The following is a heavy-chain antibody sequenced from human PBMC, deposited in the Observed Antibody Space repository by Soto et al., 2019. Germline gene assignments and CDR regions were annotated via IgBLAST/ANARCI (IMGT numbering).Heavy chain of an antibody. D-gene: IGHD6-13*01. CDR2: TSGSGSSA. V-gene: IGHV3-23*01. J-gene: IGHJ4*02. CDR1: GFTFSSYA. Sequence: EVQLSESGGGLVQPGGSLRLACAASGFTFSSYAMNWVRQAPGKGLEWVSGTSGSGSSAYYAGSVQGRFTISRDNSKNTLFLQVNYLTAGDAAVYYCAGSTNWSLYYLDYWGQGTLVAVSS. CDR3: AGSTNWSLYYLDY.